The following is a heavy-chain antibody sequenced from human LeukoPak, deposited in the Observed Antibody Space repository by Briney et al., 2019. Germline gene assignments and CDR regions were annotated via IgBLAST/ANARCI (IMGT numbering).Heavy chain of an antibody. D-gene: IGHD1-20*01. CDR2: IYYSGST. J-gene: IGHJ3*01. CDR1: AGSINSGGYY. CDR3: VRLNWRRKAFDV. V-gene: IGHV4-31*03. Sequence: SQTLSLTCTVSAGSINSGGYYWSWIRQLPGKGLQWIGYIYYSGSTSYNPSLKSRVTISVDTSKNQFSLKLSSVTAADTAVYYCVRLNWRRKAFDVWGQGTMVTVSS.